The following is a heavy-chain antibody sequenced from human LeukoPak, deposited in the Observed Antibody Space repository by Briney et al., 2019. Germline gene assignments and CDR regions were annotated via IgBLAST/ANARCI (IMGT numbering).Heavy chain of an antibody. CDR2: MYGSGSA. J-gene: IGHJ4*02. Sequence: SETLSLTCTVSGDSIRNYYWSWIRQPAGKGLEWIGRMYGSGSAEYNPSLKSRLTMSVDTSKSQFSLKLSSVTAADTAVYYCARHEWNYVTYFDFWGQGTRVTVSS. CDR3: ARHEWNYVTYFDF. V-gene: IGHV4-4*07. CDR1: GDSIRNYY. D-gene: IGHD1-7*01.